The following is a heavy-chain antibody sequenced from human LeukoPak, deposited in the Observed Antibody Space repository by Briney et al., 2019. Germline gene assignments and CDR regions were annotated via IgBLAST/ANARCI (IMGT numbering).Heavy chain of an antibody. CDR2: IKQDGSEK. V-gene: IGHV3-7*01. J-gene: IGHJ4*02. D-gene: IGHD2-15*01. Sequence: PGGSLRLSCAASGFTFSSYAMSWVRQAPGKGLEWVANIKQDGSEKYYVDSVKGRFTISRDNAKNSLYLQMNSLRAGDTAVYYCARAGSFDYWGQGTLVTVSS. CDR3: ARAGSFDY. CDR1: GFTFSSYA.